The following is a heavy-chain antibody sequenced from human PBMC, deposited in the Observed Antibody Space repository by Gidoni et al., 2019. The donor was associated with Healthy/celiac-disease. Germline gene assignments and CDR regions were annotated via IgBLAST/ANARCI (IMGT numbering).Heavy chain of an antibody. J-gene: IGHJ4*02. CDR2: INHSGST. CDR1: GGSFSGYY. CDR3: RHGGGFGELPFDY. D-gene: IGHD3-10*01. Sequence: QVQLQQWGAGLLKPSETLSLTCAVYGGSFSGYYWRWIRQPPGKGLEWIGEINHSGSTNYNPSLKSRVTISVDTSKNQFSLKLSSVTAADTAVYYCRHGGGFGELPFDYWGQGTLVTVSS. V-gene: IGHV4-34*01.